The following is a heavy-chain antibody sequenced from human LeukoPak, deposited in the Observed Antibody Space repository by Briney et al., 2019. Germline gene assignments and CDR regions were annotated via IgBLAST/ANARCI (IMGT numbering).Heavy chain of an antibody. J-gene: IGHJ6*02. CDR2: ISTGSSTT. CDR1: EFAFSTYN. CDR3: ARDVRCSSTSCLYYYYYYGMDV. V-gene: IGHV3-48*02. Sequence: GGSLRLSCAASEFAFSTYNMNWVRQAPGKGLEWVSYISTGSSTTYYADSVKGRFTISRDNVENSLYLQMNSLRDEDTAVYYCARDVRCSSTSCLYYYYYYGMDVWGQGTTVTVSS. D-gene: IGHD2-2*01.